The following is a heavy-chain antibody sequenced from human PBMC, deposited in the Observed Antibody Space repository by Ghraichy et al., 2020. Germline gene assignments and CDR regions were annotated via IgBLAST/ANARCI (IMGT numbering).Heavy chain of an antibody. Sequence: GGSLRLSCAASGFTFGSYAMSWVRQAPGKGLEWVAGITGNGGSTYYADSVKGRFTISRDNSRNTLSLQMDSLRDEDTAVYYCAKDRNRLITMLRGVLDFWGQGTLVTVSS. D-gene: IGHD3-10*01. CDR2: ITGNGGST. J-gene: IGHJ4*02. V-gene: IGHV3-23*01. CDR3: AKDRNRLITMLRGVLDF. CDR1: GFTFGSYA.